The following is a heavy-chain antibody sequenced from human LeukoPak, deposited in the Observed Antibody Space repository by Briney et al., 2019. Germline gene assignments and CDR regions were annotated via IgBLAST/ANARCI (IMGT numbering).Heavy chain of an antibody. V-gene: IGHV3-23*01. CDR1: GLTFSSYA. CDR3: AKGGSGSYARLDYFDY. CDR2: ISGSGGIT. Sequence: GGSLRFSCAASGLTFSSYAMSWVRQAPGKGLEWVSTISGSGGITYYADSVKGRFTISRDNAKNTLCLQMNSLRAEDTAVYYCAKGGSGSYARLDYFDYWGQGTLVTVSS. J-gene: IGHJ4*02. D-gene: IGHD1-26*01.